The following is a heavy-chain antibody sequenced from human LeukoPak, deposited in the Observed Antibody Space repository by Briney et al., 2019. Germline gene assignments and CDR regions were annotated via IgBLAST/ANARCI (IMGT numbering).Heavy chain of an antibody. Sequence: SETLSLTCTVPGGSISSYYWSWIRQPAGKGLEWIGRIYTSGSTNYNPSLKSRVTMSVDTSKNQFSLKLSSVTAADTAVYYCARVRGGYYYDSSGEYFDYWGQGTLVTVSS. CDR1: GGSISSYY. V-gene: IGHV4-4*07. D-gene: IGHD3-22*01. CDR3: ARVRGGYYYDSSGEYFDY. J-gene: IGHJ4*02. CDR2: IYTSGST.